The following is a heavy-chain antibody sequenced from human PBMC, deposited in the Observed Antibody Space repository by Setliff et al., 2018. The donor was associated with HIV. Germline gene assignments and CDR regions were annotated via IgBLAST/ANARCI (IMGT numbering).Heavy chain of an antibody. CDR1: GFTFGNFW. D-gene: IGHD3-16*01. CDR3: TKGGRRDYFQY. Sequence: GGSLRLSCAASGFTFGNFWMHWVRQAPGKGLEWVASISPDGNKKWYVGSARGRFTISRDNSKNTLFLQMNSLRAEDTAVYYCTKGGRRDYFQYWGQGTLVTVSS. CDR2: ISPDGNKK. J-gene: IGHJ1*01. V-gene: IGHV3-7*03.